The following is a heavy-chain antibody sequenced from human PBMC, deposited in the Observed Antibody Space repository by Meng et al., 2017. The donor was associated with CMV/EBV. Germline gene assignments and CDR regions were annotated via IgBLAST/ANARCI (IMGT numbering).Heavy chain of an antibody. J-gene: IGHJ4*02. CDR1: GFTFSSYA. V-gene: IGHV3-23*01. CDR2: ISGSGGST. Sequence: GGSLRLSCAASGFTFSSYAMSWVRQAPGKGLEWVSAISGSGGSTYYADSVKGRLTISRDNSKNTLYLQMNSLRAEDTAVYYCAKLVLLWFGESLQRGADHDYWGQGTLVTVSS. CDR3: AKLVLLWFGESLQRGADHDY. D-gene: IGHD3-10*01.